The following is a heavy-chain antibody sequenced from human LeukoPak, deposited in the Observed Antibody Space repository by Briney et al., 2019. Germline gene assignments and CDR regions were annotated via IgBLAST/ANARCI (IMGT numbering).Heavy chain of an antibody. CDR1: GGSIGSYY. D-gene: IGHD3-3*01. CDR2: IYYSGST. V-gene: IGHV4-59*01. CDR3: ARSPLYYDFWSGYYRGDAFDI. J-gene: IGHJ3*02. Sequence: SEALSLTCAVSGGSIGSYYWSWIRQPPGKGLEWIGYIYYSGSTNYNPSLKSRVTISVDTSKNQFSLKLSSVTAADTAVYYCARSPLYYDFWSGYYRGDAFDIWGQGTMVTVSS.